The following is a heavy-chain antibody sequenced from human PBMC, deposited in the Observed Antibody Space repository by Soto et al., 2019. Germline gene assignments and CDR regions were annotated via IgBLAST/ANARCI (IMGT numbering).Heavy chain of an antibody. CDR1: GDSLSSYY. CDR3: ARHSVVTMVRGVIMVFGDYYYYGMDV. V-gene: IGHV4-59*08. J-gene: IGHJ6*02. CDR2: IYYGGST. D-gene: IGHD3-10*01. Sequence: SETLSLTCTVSGDSLSSYYWSWLRQPPGKGLEWIGYIYYGGSTNYNPSLKSRVTISVDTSKNQFSLKLSSVTAADTAVYYCARHSVVTMVRGVIMVFGDYYYYGMDVWGQGTTVTVSS.